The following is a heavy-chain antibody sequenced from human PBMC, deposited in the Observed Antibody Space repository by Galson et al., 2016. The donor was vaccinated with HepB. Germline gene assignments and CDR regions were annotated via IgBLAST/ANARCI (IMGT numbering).Heavy chain of an antibody. CDR3: VRGGDSGTYSYYYAMDV. V-gene: IGHV1-46*01. J-gene: IGHJ6*02. CDR2: INPNGGST. Sequence: SVKVSCKASGYTFINYYMHWVRQAPGPGLEWMGIINPNGGSTAYAQRFQGRVTMTTDTSTSTVYTELSSLRSEDTAVYYCVRGGDSGTYSYYYAMDVWGQGTTVTVSS. D-gene: IGHD1-26*01. CDR1: GYTFINYY.